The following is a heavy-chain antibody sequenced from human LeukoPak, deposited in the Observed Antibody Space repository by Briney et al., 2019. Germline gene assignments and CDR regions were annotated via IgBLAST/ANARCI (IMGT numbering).Heavy chain of an antibody. CDR1: GFNFDDFG. CDR3: ARDNRGFGSGTYYNGPEY. Sequence: GGSLRLSCAASGFNFDDFGMSWVRQAPGKGLEWVSGINWNGGSTGYADSVEGRFTISRDNAKNSLYLQMNSLRAEDTALYYCARDNRGFGSGTYYNGPEYWGQGTLVTVSS. V-gene: IGHV3-20*04. J-gene: IGHJ4*02. CDR2: INWNGGST. D-gene: IGHD3-10*01.